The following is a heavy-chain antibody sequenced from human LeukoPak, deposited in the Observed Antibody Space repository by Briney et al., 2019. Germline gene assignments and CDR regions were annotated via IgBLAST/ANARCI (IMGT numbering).Heavy chain of an antibody. D-gene: IGHD3-3*01. Sequence: PGRSLRLSCAASGFTFSSYGMHWVRQAPGKGLEWLAVISYDGRKKYYVDSVKGRFTISRDNSKNTLYLQMNSLRAEDTAVYYCARDGYYDFWSGYYKDYYYYYMDVWGKGTTVTVSS. CDR2: ISYDGRKK. CDR1: GFTFSSYG. CDR3: ARDGYYDFWSGYYKDYYYYYMDV. V-gene: IGHV3-30*03. J-gene: IGHJ6*03.